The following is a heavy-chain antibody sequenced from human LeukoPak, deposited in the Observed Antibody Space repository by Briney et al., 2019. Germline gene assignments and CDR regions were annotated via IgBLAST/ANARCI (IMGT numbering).Heavy chain of an antibody. J-gene: IGHJ4*02. CDR2: INPSGASA. D-gene: IGHD4-17*01. V-gene: IGHV1-46*01. CDR1: GYTFITYY. Sequence: ASVKVSCKASGYTFITYYIHWVRQAPGQGLEWMGIINPSGASASYAQKFRGRVNMTRDTSTSTVYMELSSLRTGDTAVYYCARDVDYGDYGLGYWGQGTLVTVSS. CDR3: ARDVDYGDYGLGY.